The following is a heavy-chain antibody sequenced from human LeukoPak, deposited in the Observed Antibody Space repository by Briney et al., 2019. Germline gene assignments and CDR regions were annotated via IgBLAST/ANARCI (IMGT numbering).Heavy chain of an antibody. Sequence: GESLQISSHGAACCFTSSWTTCVRQQPAKDLLLMGIIYPANSNTRYRPSSQGQINISVDKSISTDYLQWSSLKASDTAMYYCARQGCSTISCHTIENWGQGTLVTVSS. CDR1: ACCFTSSW. V-gene: IGHV5-51*01. CDR2: IYPANSNT. D-gene: IGHD2-2*02. CDR3: ARQGCSTISCHTIEN. J-gene: IGHJ4*02.